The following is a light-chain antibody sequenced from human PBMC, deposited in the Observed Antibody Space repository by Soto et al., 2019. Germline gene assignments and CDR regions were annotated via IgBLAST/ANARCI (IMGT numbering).Light chain of an antibody. CDR2: GNN. J-gene: IGLJ2*01. CDR3: QSYDSSLSGSVV. CDR1: SSNIGAGYD. V-gene: IGLV1-40*01. Sequence: QPVLTQPPSVSGAPGQRVTISCTGSSSNIGAGYDVHWYQQFPGTAPKLLIYGNNNRPSGVPDRFSGSKSGTSASLAITGLQAEDEAYYYCQSYDSSLSGSVVFGGGTKLTVL.